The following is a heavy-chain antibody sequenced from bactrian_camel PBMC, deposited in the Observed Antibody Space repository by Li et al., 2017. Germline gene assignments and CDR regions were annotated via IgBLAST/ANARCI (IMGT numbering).Heavy chain of an antibody. CDR1: GHSRGSNC. CDR2: IRRSGGET. J-gene: IGHJ7*01. V-gene: IGHV3S54*01. Sequence: HVQLVESGGGSVQTGGSLRLSCVVSGHSRGSNCVGWYRLPPGRAPAEREGIAAIRRSGGETWYAGSVKGRFTISQDSARNTVYLQMNSLKPEDSAVYYCVSGGGTWYSGYAMDYWGKGTQVTVS. D-gene: IGHD2*01.